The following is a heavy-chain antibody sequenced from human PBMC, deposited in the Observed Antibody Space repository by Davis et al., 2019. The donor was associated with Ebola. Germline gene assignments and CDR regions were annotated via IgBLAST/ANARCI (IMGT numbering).Heavy chain of an antibody. J-gene: IGHJ4*02. CDR1: RFTFSDSW. D-gene: IGHD3-22*01. CDR2: IRSEATSQ. Sequence: GGSLRLSCAASRFTFSDSWMHWVRQAPGKGLEWVAFIRSEATSQDYGKSVQGRFFISRDDSKNTLYLQMNSLRVDDTAVYFCARDGPNYDVDYWGQGTLVTVSA. CDR3: ARDGPNYDVDY. V-gene: IGHV3-30*02.